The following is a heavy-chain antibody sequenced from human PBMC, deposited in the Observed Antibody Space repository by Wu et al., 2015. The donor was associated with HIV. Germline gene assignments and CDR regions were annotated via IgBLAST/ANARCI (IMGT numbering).Heavy chain of an antibody. J-gene: IGHJ6*03. V-gene: IGHV1-18*01. CDR3: ARDLGNDFAVRGYYWYMDV. Sequence: QVHLVQSEAEVKKPGASMKVSCKASGYTFTSYGISWVRQAPGQGLEWMGWIRPDSGATHYAEKFQDRVTMTRDASISTAYMQLNRLRSDDTAVYFCARDLGNDFAVRGYYWYMDVWGRGTAITVSS. D-gene: IGHD3/OR15-3a*01. CDR2: IRPDSGAT. CDR1: GYTFTSYG.